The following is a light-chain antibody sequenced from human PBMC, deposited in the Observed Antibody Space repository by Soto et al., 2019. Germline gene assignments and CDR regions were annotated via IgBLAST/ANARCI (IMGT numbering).Light chain of an antibody. CDR1: QSVGKN. Sequence: EIVMTQSPAALFVSLGERVTLSCRASQSVGKNLAWYQQRPGQGPRLLIFAAADRATDIPVRFSGSGSGTDFTLTISSLQSEDSAIYYCQQYNNWPPWTFGRGTK. CDR2: AAA. CDR3: QQYNNWPPWT. V-gene: IGKV3-15*01. J-gene: IGKJ1*01.